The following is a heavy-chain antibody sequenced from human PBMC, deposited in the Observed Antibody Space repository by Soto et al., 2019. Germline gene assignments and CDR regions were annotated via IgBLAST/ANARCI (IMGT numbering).Heavy chain of an antibody. CDR1: GGSITTNGHY. Sequence: QVQLQESGPELVKPSQTLSLTCSVSGGSITTNGHYWTWIRQHPGQGLEWIAYIYYTGNSYLNPSLKSRLSISVDTSKYQFSLELRSVTAAVTAVYYCAREQWGFDSWGQGSPVTVSS. V-gene: IGHV4-31*03. CDR2: IYYTGNS. CDR3: AREQWGFDS. J-gene: IGHJ4*02. D-gene: IGHD6-19*01.